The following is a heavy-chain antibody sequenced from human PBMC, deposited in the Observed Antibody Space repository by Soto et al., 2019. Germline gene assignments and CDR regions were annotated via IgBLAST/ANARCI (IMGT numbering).Heavy chain of an antibody. CDR2: IIPIFGTA. CDR1: GGTFSSYA. V-gene: IGHV1-69*13. J-gene: IGHJ3*02. D-gene: IGHD2-15*01. Sequence: SVKVSCKASGGTFSSYAISWVRQAPGQGLEWMGGIIPIFGTANYAQKFQGRVTITADESTSTAYMELSSLRSEDTAVYYCARDSPFGYCSGGSCYLKTREIWGQ. CDR3: ARDSPFGYCSGGSCYLKTREI.